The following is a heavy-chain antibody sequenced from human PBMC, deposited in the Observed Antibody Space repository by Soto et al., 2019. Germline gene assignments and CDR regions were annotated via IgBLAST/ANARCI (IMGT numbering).Heavy chain of an antibody. V-gene: IGHV3-23*01. CDR3: AKSPYYDFWSGYYKTYYYYGMDV. CDR2: ISGSGGST. CDR1: GFTFSSYA. D-gene: IGHD3-3*01. J-gene: IGHJ6*02. Sequence: PGGSLRLSCAASGFTFSSYAMSWVRQAPGKGLEWVSAISGSGGSTYYADSVKGRLTISRDNSKNTLYLQMNSLRAEDTAVYYCAKSPYYDFWSGYYKTYYYYGMDVWGQGTTVTVSS.